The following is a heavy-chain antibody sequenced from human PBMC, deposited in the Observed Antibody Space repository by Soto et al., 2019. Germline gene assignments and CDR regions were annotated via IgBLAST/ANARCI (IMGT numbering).Heavy chain of an antibody. J-gene: IGHJ6*02. CDR3: ARDRRGTYYYYYGMDV. Sequence: PGGSLRLSCAASGFTFSSYGMHWVRQAPGKGLEWAAVIWYDGSNKYYADSVKGRFTISRDNSKNTLYLQMNSLRAEDTAVYYCARDRRGTYYYYYGMDVWGQGTTVTVSS. CDR1: GFTFSSYG. CDR2: IWYDGSNK. V-gene: IGHV3-33*01.